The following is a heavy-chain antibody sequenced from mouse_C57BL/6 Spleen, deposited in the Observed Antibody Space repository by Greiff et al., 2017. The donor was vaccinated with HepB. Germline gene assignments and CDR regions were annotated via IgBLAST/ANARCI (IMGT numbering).Heavy chain of an antibody. Sequence: EVQLQQSGTVLARPGASVKMSCKTSGYTFTSYWMHWVKQRPGQGLEWIGAIYPGNSDTSYNQKFKGKAKLTAVTSASTAYMALSSLTNEDSAVYYCTLYDDYDGWFAYWGQGTLVTVSA. CDR2: IYPGNSDT. CDR1: GYTFTSYW. J-gene: IGHJ3*01. V-gene: IGHV1-5*01. D-gene: IGHD2-4*01. CDR3: TLYDDYDGWFAY.